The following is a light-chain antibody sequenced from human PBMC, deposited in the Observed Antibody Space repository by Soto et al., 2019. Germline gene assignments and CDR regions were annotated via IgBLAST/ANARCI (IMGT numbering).Light chain of an antibody. CDR2: GAS. J-gene: IGKJ1*01. V-gene: IGKV3-15*01. CDR3: QQYGSSPWT. CDR1: QSVGSD. Sequence: EIVMTQSPATLSVSPGERATLSCRASQSVGSDLAWYQQKPGQAPRLVIYGASTRATGIPARFSGSGSGTDFTLTINRLEPEDFVIYYCQQYGSSPWTFGQGTKVDIK.